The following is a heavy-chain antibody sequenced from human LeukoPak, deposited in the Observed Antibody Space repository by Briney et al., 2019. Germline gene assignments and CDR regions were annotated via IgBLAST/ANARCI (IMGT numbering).Heavy chain of an antibody. V-gene: IGHV4-4*02. CDR2: IYHSGST. D-gene: IGHD3-22*01. CDR1: GGSIISSNW. J-gene: IGHJ4*02. Sequence: SGTLSLTCAVSGGSIISSNWWSWVRQPPGKGLEWIGEIYHSGSTNYNPSLKSRVTISVDKSKNQFSLKVRSVTAADTAVYYCARDEHNYYDSSGYDYWGQGILVTVSS. CDR3: ARDEHNYYDSSGYDY.